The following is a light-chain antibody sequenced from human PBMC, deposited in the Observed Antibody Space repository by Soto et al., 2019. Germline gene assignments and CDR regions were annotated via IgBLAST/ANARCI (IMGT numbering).Light chain of an antibody. CDR1: QSFSITY. J-gene: IGKJ2*01. CDR2: GAS. CDR3: QKYGSSPPYI. V-gene: IGKV3-20*01. Sequence: IVLTQSPGTLSLSPGESATLSCRASQSFSITYLAWYPQKPGQPPRLVVSGASSRATGVPDRFSVSGSGRDFPLTITRLEPEDFAVYSCQKYGSSPPYIFGQGTKLEIK.